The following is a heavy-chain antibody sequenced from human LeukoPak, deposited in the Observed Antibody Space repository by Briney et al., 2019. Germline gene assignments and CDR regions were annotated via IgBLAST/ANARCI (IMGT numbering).Heavy chain of an antibody. J-gene: IGHJ4*02. Sequence: GGSLRLSCAPSGFTFSSYGMHWVRQAPGKGLEWVAFIRYTGTDKYYADSVKGRFSISRDNSKNTLYLQMNSLRAEDTAVYYCARPWFGRDGYYFDYWGQGTLVTVSS. D-gene: IGHD5-24*01. CDR1: GFTFSSYG. V-gene: IGHV3-30*02. CDR2: IRYTGTDK. CDR3: ARPWFGRDGYYFDY.